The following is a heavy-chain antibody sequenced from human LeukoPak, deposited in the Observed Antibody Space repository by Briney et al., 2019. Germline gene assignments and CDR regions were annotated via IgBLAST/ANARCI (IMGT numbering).Heavy chain of an antibody. V-gene: IGHV4-34*01. CDR1: GGSFSGYS. Sequence: SETLSLTCAVYGGSFSGYSWNWIRQPPVKGLEWIGEINHSGGTNYKPSLKSRVTISVDTSKKQFSLKLSSVTAADTAVYYCARLRLSGGSFSVGWFDPWGQGIQVTVSS. J-gene: IGHJ5*02. D-gene: IGHD1-26*01. CDR3: ARLRLSGGSFSVGWFDP. CDR2: INHSGGT.